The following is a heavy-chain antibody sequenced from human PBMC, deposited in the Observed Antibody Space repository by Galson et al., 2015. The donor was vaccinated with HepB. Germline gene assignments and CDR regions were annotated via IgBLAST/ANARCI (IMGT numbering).Heavy chain of an antibody. CDR2: IIPIFGAA. V-gene: IGHV1-69*13. J-gene: IGHJ5*02. CDR1: GGTFSSYA. CDR3: ARDGSSGWYKNWFDP. Sequence: SVKVSCKASGGTFSSYAISWVRQAPGQGLEWMGGIIPIFGAANYAQKFQGRVTITADESTSTAYMELSSLGSEDTAVYYCARDGSSGWYKNWFDPWGQGTLVTVSS. D-gene: IGHD6-19*01.